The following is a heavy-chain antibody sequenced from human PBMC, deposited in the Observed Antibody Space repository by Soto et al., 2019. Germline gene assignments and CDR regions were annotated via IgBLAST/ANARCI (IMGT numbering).Heavy chain of an antibody. J-gene: IGHJ6*02. Sequence: QVQLVQSGAEVKKPGSSVKVSCKASGGTFSSYAISWVRQAPGQGLEWMGGIIPIFGTANYAQKFQGRVTITADESTSTAYMELSSLRSEDTAVYYCAIKPDIVLVPAAMRGPHYYYGMDVWGQGTTVTVSS. CDR2: IIPIFGTA. CDR1: GGTFSSYA. V-gene: IGHV1-69*12. CDR3: AIKPDIVLVPAAMRGPHYYYGMDV. D-gene: IGHD2-2*01.